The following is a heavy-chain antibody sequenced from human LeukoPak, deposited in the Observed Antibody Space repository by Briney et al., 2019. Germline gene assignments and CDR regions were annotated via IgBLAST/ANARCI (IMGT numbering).Heavy chain of an antibody. V-gene: IGHV3-23*01. Sequence: GGTLRLSCAASGFTFSSYGMSWVRQAPGKGLEWVSAISGSGGSTYYADSVKGRFTISRDNSKNTLYLQMNSLRAEDTALYYCAKAIEFYYFDYWGQGTLVTVSS. J-gene: IGHJ4*02. D-gene: IGHD3-16*02. CDR2: ISGSGGST. CDR1: GFTFSSYG. CDR3: AKAIEFYYFDY.